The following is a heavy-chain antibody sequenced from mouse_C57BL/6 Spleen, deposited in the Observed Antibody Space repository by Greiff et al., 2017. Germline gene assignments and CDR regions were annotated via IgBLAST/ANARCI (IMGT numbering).Heavy chain of an antibody. Sequence: QVQLKQSGAELVRPGTSVKVSCKASGYAFTNYLIEWVKQRPGQGLEWIGVINPGSGGTNYNEKFKGKATLTADKSSSTAYMQLSSLTSEDSAVYFCARSLITTVVAEDAMDYWGQGTSVTVSS. V-gene: IGHV1-54*01. J-gene: IGHJ4*01. D-gene: IGHD1-1*01. CDR3: ARSLITTVVAEDAMDY. CDR2: INPGSGGT. CDR1: GYAFTNYL.